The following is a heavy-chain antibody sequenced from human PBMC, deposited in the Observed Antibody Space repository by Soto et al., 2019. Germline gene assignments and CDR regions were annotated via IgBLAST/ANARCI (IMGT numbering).Heavy chain of an antibody. J-gene: IGHJ5*02. CDR1: GASISSYY. CDR3: ARGEPYYYDSRGGNWFYP. D-gene: IGHD3-22*01. CDR2: IYSSGIT. V-gene: IGHV4-59*01. Sequence: SETLSLTCTVSGASISSYYWTWIRQPPGKGLEWIGYIYSSGITKYNPSLRSRVTISVDTSKSQFSLNLSSVTAADTAVYYCARGEPYYYDSRGGNWFYPWGQGTLVTVSS.